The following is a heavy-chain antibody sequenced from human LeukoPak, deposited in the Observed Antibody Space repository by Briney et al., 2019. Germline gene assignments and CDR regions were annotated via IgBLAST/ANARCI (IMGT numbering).Heavy chain of an antibody. CDR1: GGSISSGSYY. Sequence: SETLSLTCTVSGGSISSGSYYWGWIRQPPGKGLEWIGSIYYSGSTYYNPSLKSRVTISVDTSKNQFSLKLSSVTAADTAVYYCARISDSLIDYWGQGTLVTVSS. CDR3: ARISDSLIDY. V-gene: IGHV4-39*07. D-gene: IGHD2-21*01. J-gene: IGHJ4*02. CDR2: IYYSGST.